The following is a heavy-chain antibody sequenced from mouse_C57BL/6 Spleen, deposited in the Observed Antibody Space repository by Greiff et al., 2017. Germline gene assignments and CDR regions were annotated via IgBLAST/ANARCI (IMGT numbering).Heavy chain of an antibody. V-gene: IGHV1-53*01. Sequence: QVQLQQPGTELVKPGASVKLSCKASGYTFTSYWMHWVKQRPGQGLEWIGNINPSNGGTNYNEKFKSKATLTVDKSSSTAYMRLSSLTSEDSAVYYCARTDELSWYFDVWGTGTTVTVSS. CDR3: ARTDELSWYFDV. CDR2: INPSNGGT. J-gene: IGHJ1*03. CDR1: GYTFTSYW.